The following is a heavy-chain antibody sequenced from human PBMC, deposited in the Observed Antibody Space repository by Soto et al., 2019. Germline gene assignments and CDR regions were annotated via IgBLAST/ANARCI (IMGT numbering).Heavy chain of an antibody. Sequence: QVQLVESGGGVVQPGRSLRLSCAASGFTFSSYGMHWVRQAPGKGLEWVAVIWYDGSNKYYADSVKGRFTISRDNSKNKLYLQMNSLRAEDTAVYYCARDRTYYDILTGYYYYYYYGMDVWGQGTTVTVSS. D-gene: IGHD3-9*01. CDR2: IWYDGSNK. V-gene: IGHV3-33*01. CDR3: ARDRTYYDILTGYYYYYYYGMDV. J-gene: IGHJ6*02. CDR1: GFTFSSYG.